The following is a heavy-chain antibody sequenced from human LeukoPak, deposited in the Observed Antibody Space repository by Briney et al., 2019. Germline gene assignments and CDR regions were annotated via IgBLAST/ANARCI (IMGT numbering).Heavy chain of an antibody. Sequence: PSETLSPTCAVSGGSISSGGYSWSWIRQPPGKGLEWIGYIYHSGSTYYNPSLKSRVTISVDRSKNQFSLKLSSVTAADTAVYYCAREGRGYSYGYIDYWGQGTLVTVSS. J-gene: IGHJ4*02. CDR3: AREGRGYSYGYIDY. CDR2: IYHSGST. V-gene: IGHV4-30-2*01. D-gene: IGHD5-18*01. CDR1: GGSISSGGYS.